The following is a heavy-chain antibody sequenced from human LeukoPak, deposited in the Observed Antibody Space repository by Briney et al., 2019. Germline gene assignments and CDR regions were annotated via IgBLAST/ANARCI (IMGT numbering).Heavy chain of an antibody. V-gene: IGHV3-30*04. CDR1: GFTFSSYT. Sequence: SGGSLRLSCAASGFTFSSYTMHWVRQAPGKGLEWVAVISYDGSNKYYADSVKGRLTISRDNSKNTLNLQMNSLRAEDTAVYYCARPGRGVRLSDAFDIWGQGTMVTVSS. D-gene: IGHD3-16*01. CDR3: ARPGRGVRLSDAFDI. CDR2: ISYDGSNK. J-gene: IGHJ3*02.